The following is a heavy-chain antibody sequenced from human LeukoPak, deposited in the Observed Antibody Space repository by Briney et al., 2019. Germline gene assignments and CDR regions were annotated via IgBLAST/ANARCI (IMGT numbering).Heavy chain of an antibody. D-gene: IGHD4-23*01. CDR3: AKNGNNSYYFDY. CDR1: GFTFSSYA. J-gene: IGHJ4*02. Sequence: GGSLRLSCAASGFTFSSYAMSWVRQAPGKGLEWVSTISNSGGSTYYADSVKGRFTISRDNPKNTLYLQMNNLRAEDTAVYYCAKNGNNSYYFDYWGQGILVTASS. CDR2: ISNSGGST. V-gene: IGHV3-23*01.